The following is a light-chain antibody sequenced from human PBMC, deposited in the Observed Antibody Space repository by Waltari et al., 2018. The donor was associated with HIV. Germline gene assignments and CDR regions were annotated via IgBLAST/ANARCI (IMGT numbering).Light chain of an antibody. V-gene: IGLV2-23*02. CDR1: SRYVGNYNL. CDR3: CSYGSSATFVV. Sequence: QSALTQPASVSGSPGQSITISCTETSRYVGNYNLVSWYQQYTGKAPKLLIYEVTKRPSGVSSRFSGSKSGNTASLTISDLQSEDEANYYCCSYGSSATFVVFGGGTRVTV. J-gene: IGLJ2*01. CDR2: EVT.